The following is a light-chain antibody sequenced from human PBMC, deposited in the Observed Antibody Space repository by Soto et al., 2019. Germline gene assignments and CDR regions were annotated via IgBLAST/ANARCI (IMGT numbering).Light chain of an antibody. CDR2: DAS. Sequence: EIVLKQSPATLSLSPGARATLSCRASQSVSSYLAWYQQKPGQAPRLLIYDASNRATGIPARFSGSGSGTDFTLTISSLELEDFAVYYCQQRSNRLLTFGGGTKVEIK. CDR3: QQRSNRLLT. J-gene: IGKJ4*01. V-gene: IGKV3-11*01. CDR1: QSVSSY.